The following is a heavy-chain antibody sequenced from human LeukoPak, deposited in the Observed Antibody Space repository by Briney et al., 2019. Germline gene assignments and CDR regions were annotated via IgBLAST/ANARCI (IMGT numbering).Heavy chain of an antibody. Sequence: SETLSLTCTVSGGSISGYYWSWIRQPPGKGLEWIGYIFSSRSTNYNPSLKSRLTISEDTSVNQFSLKLSSVTAADMAVYYCATHYYDRSDSYSFDYWGQGTLVTLSS. J-gene: IGHJ4*02. CDR1: GGSISGYY. D-gene: IGHD3-22*01. CDR3: ATHYYDRSDSYSFDY. V-gene: IGHV4-59*08. CDR2: IFSSRST.